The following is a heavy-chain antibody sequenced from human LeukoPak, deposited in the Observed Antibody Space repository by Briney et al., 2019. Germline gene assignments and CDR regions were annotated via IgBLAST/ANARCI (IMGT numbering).Heavy chain of an antibody. CDR3: ARDNSGWADAFDI. CDR1: RFTLSTYW. Sequence: GGSLRLSCAASRFTLSTYWMSWVRQAPGKGLEWVSYISSSSSTIYYADSVKGRFTISRDNAKNSLYLQMNSLRAEDTAMYYCARDNSGWADAFDIWGQGTMVTVSS. V-gene: IGHV3-48*01. CDR2: ISSSSSTI. D-gene: IGHD5-12*01. J-gene: IGHJ3*02.